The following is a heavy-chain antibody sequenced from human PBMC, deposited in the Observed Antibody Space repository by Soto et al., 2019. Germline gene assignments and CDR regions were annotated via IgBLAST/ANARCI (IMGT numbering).Heavy chain of an antibody. V-gene: IGHV1-18*01. Sequence: ASVKVSCKASGYTFTSYAVSWVRQAPGHGLEWMGWISAYNGNTNYAQKFQGRVTITADESTSTAYMELSSLRSEDTAVYYCAREGLVLVPTTVNSDYYYYAMDVWGQGTTVTVSS. J-gene: IGHJ6*02. CDR2: ISAYNGNT. CDR3: AREGLVLVPTTVNSDYYYYAMDV. D-gene: IGHD2-2*01. CDR1: GYTFTSYA.